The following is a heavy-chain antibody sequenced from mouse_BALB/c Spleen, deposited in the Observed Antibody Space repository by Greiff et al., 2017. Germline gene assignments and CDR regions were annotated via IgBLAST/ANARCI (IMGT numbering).Heavy chain of an antibody. Sequence: EVQGVESGGGLVQPKGSLKLSCAASGFTFNTYAMNWVRQAPGKGLEWVARIRSKSNNYATYYADSVKDRFTISRDDSQSMLYLQMNNLKTEDTAMYYCTLYYYGSRGAMDYWGQGTSVTVSS. J-gene: IGHJ4*01. CDR1: GFTFNTYA. CDR2: IRSKSNNYAT. CDR3: TLYYYGSRGAMDY. D-gene: IGHD1-1*01. V-gene: IGHV10-1*02.